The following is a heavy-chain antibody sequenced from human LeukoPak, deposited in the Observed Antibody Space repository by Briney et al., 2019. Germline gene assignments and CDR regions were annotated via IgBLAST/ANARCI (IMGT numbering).Heavy chain of an antibody. J-gene: IGHJ4*02. V-gene: IGHV1-46*01. CDR3: ARAAVAVAGTGVFDY. Sequence: ASVKVSCKASGYTFTSYYMHWVRQAPGQGLEWMGIINPSGGSTSYAQKLQGRVTMTTDTSTSTAYMELRSLRSDDTAVYYCARAAVAVAGTGVFDYWGQGILVTVSS. CDR2: INPSGGST. CDR1: GYTFTSYY. D-gene: IGHD6-19*01.